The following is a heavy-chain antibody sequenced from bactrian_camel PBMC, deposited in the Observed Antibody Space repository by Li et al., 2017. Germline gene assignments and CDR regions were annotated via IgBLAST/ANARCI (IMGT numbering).Heavy chain of an antibody. J-gene: IGHJ4*01. V-gene: IGHV3S54*01. CDR3: AANPTGWAYSGSCRGTSNNY. CDR2: ISTGGLGT. CDR1: EPRHSTYR. Sequence: QVQLVESGGGSVQAGGSLRLSCAASEPRHSTYRMGWFRQAPGKEREGVATISTGGLGTYYADSVKDRFTISHDDAKITLYLQMNNLKPEDTAMYYCAANPTGWAYSGSCRGTSNNYRGQGTQVTVS. D-gene: IGHD6*01.